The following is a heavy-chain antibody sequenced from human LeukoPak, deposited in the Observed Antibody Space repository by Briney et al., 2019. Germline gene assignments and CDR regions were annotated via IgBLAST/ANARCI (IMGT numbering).Heavy chain of an antibody. V-gene: IGHV3-48*03. CDR1: GFTFSSYE. Sequence: GGSLRLSCAASGFTFSSYEMNWVRQAPGKGLEWVSYISSSGSTIYYAESVKGRFTISRDNAKNSLYLQMNSLRAEDTAVYYCAELGITMIGGVWGKGTTVTISS. D-gene: IGHD3-10*02. J-gene: IGHJ6*04. CDR3: AELGITMIGGV. CDR2: ISSSGSTI.